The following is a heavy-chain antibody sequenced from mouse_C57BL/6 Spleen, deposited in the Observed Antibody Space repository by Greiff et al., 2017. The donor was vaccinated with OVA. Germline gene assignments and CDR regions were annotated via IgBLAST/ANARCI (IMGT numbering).Heavy chain of an antibody. J-gene: IGHJ2*01. CDR1: GYTFTSYW. CDR3: ARTPPGFDY. V-gene: IGHV1-61*01. CDR2: IYPSDSET. Sequence: QVQLQQPGAELVRPGSSVKLSCKASGYTFTSYWMDWVKQRPGQGLEWIGNIYPSDSETHYNQKFKDKATLTVDKSSSTAYMQLSSLTSEDSAVYYCARTPPGFDYWGQGTTLTVSS.